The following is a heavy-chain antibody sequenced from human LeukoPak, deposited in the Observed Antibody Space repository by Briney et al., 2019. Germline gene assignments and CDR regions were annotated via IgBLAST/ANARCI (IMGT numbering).Heavy chain of an antibody. V-gene: IGHV6-1*01. CDR1: GDSVSSNTAA. D-gene: IGHD6-19*01. CDR2: TYYRSKWYN. J-gene: IGHJ4*02. Sequence: SQTLSLTCGISGDSVSSNTAAWNWIRQSPSTGLEWLGRTYYRSKWYNNYAVSVKSRITINPDSSKNQASLQLNSVTPEDTAMYYCARENSRGRFDYWGQGTLVTVSS. CDR3: ARENSRGRFDY.